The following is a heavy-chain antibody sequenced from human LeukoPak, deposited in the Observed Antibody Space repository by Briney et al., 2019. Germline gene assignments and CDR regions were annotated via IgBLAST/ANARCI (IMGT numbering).Heavy chain of an antibody. D-gene: IGHD6-13*01. V-gene: IGHV1-2*04. CDR2: INPNSGGT. CDR3: AREAPGSWYDTYFQH. CDR1: GYTFTGYY. Sequence: GASVKVSCKASGYTFTGYYMHWVRQAPGQGLEWMGWINPNSGGTNYAQKFQGWVTMTRDTSISTAYMELSRLRSDDTAVYYCAREAPGSWYDTYFQHWGQGTLVTVSS. J-gene: IGHJ1*01.